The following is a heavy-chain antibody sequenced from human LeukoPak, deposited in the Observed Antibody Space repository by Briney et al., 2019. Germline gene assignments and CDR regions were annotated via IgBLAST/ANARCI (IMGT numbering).Heavy chain of an antibody. D-gene: IGHD6-19*01. J-gene: IGHJ4*02. V-gene: IGHV3-9*01. CDR1: GFTFDDYA. Sequence: GRSLRLSCAASGFTFDDYAMHWIRQAPGKGLEWVSGISWNSGSIGYADSVKGRFTISRDNAKNSLYLQMNSLRAEDTALYYCARRRYSSGWYYFDYWGQGTLVTVSS. CDR3: ARRRYSSGWYYFDY. CDR2: ISWNSGSI.